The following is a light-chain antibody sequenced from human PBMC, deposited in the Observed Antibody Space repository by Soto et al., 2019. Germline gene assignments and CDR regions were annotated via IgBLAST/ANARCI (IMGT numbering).Light chain of an antibody. CDR2: KAS. V-gene: IGKV1-6*01. Sequence: IQMTPSPSSLSASVGDRGTITCRANQRISTYLNWYQQKPGKAPKLLIYKASTLKSGVPSRFSGSGSGTEFTLTISSLQPEDFATYYCLQDYNYPPTFGQGTKVDIK. CDR1: QRISTY. J-gene: IGKJ1*01. CDR3: LQDYNYPPT.